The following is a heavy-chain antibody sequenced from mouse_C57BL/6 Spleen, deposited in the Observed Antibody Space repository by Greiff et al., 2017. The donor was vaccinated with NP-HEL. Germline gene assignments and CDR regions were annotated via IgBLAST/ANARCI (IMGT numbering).Heavy chain of an antibody. CDR3: ARRYYGSSLYWYFDV. Sequence: EVKLEESGGGLVKPGGSLKLSCAASGFTFSDYGMHWVRQAPEKGLEWVAYISSGSSTIYYADTVKGRFTISRDNAKNTLFLQMTSLRSEDTAMYYCARRYYGSSLYWYFDVWGTGTTVTVSS. J-gene: IGHJ1*03. CDR2: ISSGSSTI. V-gene: IGHV5-17*01. CDR1: GFTFSDYG. D-gene: IGHD1-1*01.